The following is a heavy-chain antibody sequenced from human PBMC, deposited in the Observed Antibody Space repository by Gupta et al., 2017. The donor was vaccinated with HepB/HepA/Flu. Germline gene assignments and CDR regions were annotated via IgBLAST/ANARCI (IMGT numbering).Heavy chain of an antibody. CDR3: ASSLDHPFDY. V-gene: IGHV3-74*01. Sequence: HWVRQAPGEGLVWVSQINPDGSATYYADSVKGRFTISRDNAKNTLFLQMNSLRAEDRALYYCASSLDHPFDYWGQGTLVTVSS. D-gene: IGHD1-14*01. J-gene: IGHJ4*02. CDR2: INPDGSAT.